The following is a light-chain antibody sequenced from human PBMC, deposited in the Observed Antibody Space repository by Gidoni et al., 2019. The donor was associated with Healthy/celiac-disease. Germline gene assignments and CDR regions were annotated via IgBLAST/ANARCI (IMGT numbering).Light chain of an antibody. Sequence: RQYPSYLSASVADRVTITCQASQDISNYISWYQQKPGKAPKLLFFDSSNLETGLPSRFSRSSSATYFTFTISILQPEDIATYYFQPYDNLPLTFGGGTKVEIK. V-gene: IGKV1-33*01. CDR3: QPYDNLPLT. CDR2: DSS. CDR1: QDISNY. J-gene: IGKJ4*01.